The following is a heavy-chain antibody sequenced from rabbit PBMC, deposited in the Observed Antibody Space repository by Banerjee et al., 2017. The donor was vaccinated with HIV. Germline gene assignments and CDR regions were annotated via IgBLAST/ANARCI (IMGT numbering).Heavy chain of an antibody. CDR3: ARGTGYAYYGYVL. Sequence: RQAPGKGLELIACIDTSSGSTWYASWVNGRFTISRSTSLNTVDLQMTSLAAADTATYFCARGTGYAYYGYVLWGPGTLVTVS. V-gene: IGHV1S43*01. J-gene: IGHJ4*01. D-gene: IGHD6-1*01. CDR2: IDTSSGST.